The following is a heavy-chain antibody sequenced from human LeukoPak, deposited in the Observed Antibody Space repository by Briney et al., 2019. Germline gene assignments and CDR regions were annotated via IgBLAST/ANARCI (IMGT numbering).Heavy chain of an antibody. Sequence: ASVKVSCKASGYTFTDYYLHWVRQAPGQGLEYMGWVNPKSGVTEYAQKFQGRVTMTGDTSINTAYMELSRLRSDDTAVYYCTRDSYEDYYFDYWGQATLVTVSS. CDR3: TRDSYEDYYFDY. CDR1: GYTFTDYY. V-gene: IGHV1-2*02. D-gene: IGHD5-12*01. J-gene: IGHJ4*02. CDR2: VNPKSGVT.